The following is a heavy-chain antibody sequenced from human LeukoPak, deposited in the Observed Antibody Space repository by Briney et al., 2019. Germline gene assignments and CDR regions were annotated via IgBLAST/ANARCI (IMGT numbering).Heavy chain of an antibody. CDR1: GFTLSSYA. CDR2: ISGSGDST. CDR3: ARGGDFWSGYSRGYYMDV. J-gene: IGHJ6*03. Sequence: PGGSLRLSCAASGFTLSSYAMSWVRQAPGKGLEWVSVISGSGDSTYYADSVKGRFTISRDNSKNTLYLQMNSLRAEDTAVYYCARGGDFWSGYSRGYYMDVWGKGTTVTVSS. D-gene: IGHD3-3*01. V-gene: IGHV3-23*01.